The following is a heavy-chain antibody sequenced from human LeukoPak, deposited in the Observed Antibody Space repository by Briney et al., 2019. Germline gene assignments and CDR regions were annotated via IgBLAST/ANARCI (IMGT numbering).Heavy chain of an antibody. CDR1: GYTFTGYY. CDR2: INPNSGGT. Sequence: ASVKVSCKASGYTFTGYYMHWVRQAPGQGLEWMGWINPNSGGTNYAQKFQGRVTMTRDTSISTAYMELSRLRSDDTAVYYCASGMEIGYSSGIFDSWGQGTLVTVSS. CDR3: ASGMEIGYSSGIFDS. J-gene: IGHJ4*02. D-gene: IGHD6-19*01. V-gene: IGHV1-2*02.